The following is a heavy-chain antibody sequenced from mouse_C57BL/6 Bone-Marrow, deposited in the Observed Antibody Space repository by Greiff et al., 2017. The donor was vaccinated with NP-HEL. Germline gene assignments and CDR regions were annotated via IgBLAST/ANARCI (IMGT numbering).Heavy chain of an antibody. J-gene: IGHJ4*01. CDR2: IWWDDDK. Sequence: QVTLKVSGPGILQPSQTLSLTCSFSGFSLSTFGMGVGWIRQPSGKGLEWLAHIWWDDDKYYNPALKSRLTISKDTSKNQVFLQIANVDTAETATYYCARIHLCYAMDYWGQGTAVTVSS. D-gene: IGHD6-2*01. V-gene: IGHV8-8*01. CDR1: GFSLSTFGMG. CDR3: ARIHLCYAMDY.